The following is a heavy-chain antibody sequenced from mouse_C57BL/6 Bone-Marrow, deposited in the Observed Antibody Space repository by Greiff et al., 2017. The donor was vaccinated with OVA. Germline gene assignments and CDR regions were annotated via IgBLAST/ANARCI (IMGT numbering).Heavy chain of an antibody. CDR2: IYPGNSDT. J-gene: IGHJ2*01. CDR1: GYTFTSYW. V-gene: IGHV1-5*01. CDR3: TRFVTPTVYYFDY. D-gene: IGHD1-2*01. Sequence: VQLQQSGTVLARPGASVKMSCKTSGYTFTSYWMHWVKQRPGQGLEWIGAIYPGNSDTSYNQKFKGKAKLTAVTSASTAYMELSSLTNEDSAVYYCTRFVTPTVYYFDYGGQGTTLTVSS.